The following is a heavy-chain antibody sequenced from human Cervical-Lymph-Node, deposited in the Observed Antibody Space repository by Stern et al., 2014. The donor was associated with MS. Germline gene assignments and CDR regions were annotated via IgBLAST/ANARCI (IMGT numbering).Heavy chain of an antibody. CDR1: GFTFSDYY. CDR3: ARAGGSKDDF. CDR2: ISGRDGTI. D-gene: IGHD3-10*01. V-gene: IGHV3-11*01. Sequence: VQLVESGGGLVKPGGSLRLSCAASGFTFSDYYMNWIRQAPGKGLEWISYISGRDGTIFYADSVKGRFTISRDNAKESLYLQMNSLRAEDTALYYCARAGGSKDDFWGQGTLVTVYS. J-gene: IGHJ4*02.